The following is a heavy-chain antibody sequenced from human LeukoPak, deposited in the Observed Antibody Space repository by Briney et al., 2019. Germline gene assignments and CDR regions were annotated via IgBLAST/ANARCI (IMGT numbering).Heavy chain of an antibody. D-gene: IGHD7-27*01. V-gene: IGHV3-9*01. CDR2: ISWNSGSI. CDR1: GFTFDDYA. Sequence: PGRSLRLSCAASGFTFDDYAMHWVRQAPGKGLEWVSGISWNSGSIGYADSVKGRFTISRDNAKNSLYLQMNSLRAEDTAVYYCARGPANWGLRSVFDYWGQGTLVTVSS. J-gene: IGHJ4*02. CDR3: ARGPANWGLRSVFDY.